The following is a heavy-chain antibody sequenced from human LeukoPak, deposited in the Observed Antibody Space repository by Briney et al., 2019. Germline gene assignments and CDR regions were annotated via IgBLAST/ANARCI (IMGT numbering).Heavy chain of an antibody. D-gene: IGHD3-22*01. CDR1: GFTFSNAW. CDR3: LGDSSGYYPFDY. V-gene: IGHV3-15*01. Sequence: GGSLRLSCAASGFTFSNAWMNWVRQAPGKGLEWVGRIKSKTDGGTTDYAAPVKGRFTISRDDSKNTLFLQMNSLKTEDTAVYYCLGDSSGYYPFDYWGQGTLVTVSS. CDR2: IKSKTDGGTT. J-gene: IGHJ4*02.